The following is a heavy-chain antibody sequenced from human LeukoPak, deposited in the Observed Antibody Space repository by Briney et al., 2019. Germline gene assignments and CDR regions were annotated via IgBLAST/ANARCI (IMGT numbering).Heavy chain of an antibody. CDR3: ARLRVVVPAAIYY. V-gene: IGHV5-51*01. CDR2: IYPGDSDT. J-gene: IGHJ4*02. CDR1: GYSFTSYW. D-gene: IGHD2-2*01. Sequence: GASLQISCKGSGYSFTSYWIGWVRQLPGKGLEWMGIIYPGDSDTRYSPSFQGQVTISADKSISTAYLQWSSLKASDTAMYYCARLRVVVPAAIYYWGQGTLVTVSS.